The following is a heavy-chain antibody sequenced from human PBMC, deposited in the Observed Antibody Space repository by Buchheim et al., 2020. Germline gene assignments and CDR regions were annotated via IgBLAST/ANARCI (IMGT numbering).Heavy chain of an antibody. CDR2: IYYTGTT. CDR1: SGSISSYY. D-gene: IGHD3-3*01. J-gene: IGHJ5*02. CDR3: AAGDYWSHPENWFDP. V-gene: IGHV4-59*12. Sequence: QVQLQESGPGLVKSSETLSLTCSVSSGSISSYYWNWIRQPPGKGLEWIGHIYYTGTTRYNPSLKSRVSISVDKSRNQFSLTLTSVTAADTAIYYCAAGDYWSHPENWFDPWGQGAL.